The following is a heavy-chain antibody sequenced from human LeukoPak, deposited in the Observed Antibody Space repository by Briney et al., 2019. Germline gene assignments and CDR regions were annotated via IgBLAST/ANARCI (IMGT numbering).Heavy chain of an antibody. D-gene: IGHD5-18*01. V-gene: IGHV3-20*04. Sequence: GVLRLSCAASAFTFDDYGMYWVRQGPGKGLEWVSRINWNRGTTGYADSVKGRFTISRDNSKNTLYLQMNSLRAEDTAVYYCAKDQPEYSYGHFDYWGQGTLVTVSS. CDR1: AFTFDDYG. J-gene: IGHJ4*02. CDR3: AKDQPEYSYGHFDY. CDR2: INWNRGTT.